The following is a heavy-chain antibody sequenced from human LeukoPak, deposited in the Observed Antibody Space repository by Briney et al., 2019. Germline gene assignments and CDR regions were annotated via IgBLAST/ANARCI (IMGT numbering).Heavy chain of an antibody. CDR2: ITSSSSYI. CDR1: GFTFSRFT. Sequence: GGSLRLSCAASGFTFSRFTMNWVRQAPGKGLEWVSSITSSSSYIYYADSVKGRFSISRDNAKNSLYLQMNTLRAEDTAVYYCARGDDYYDSSGYPRTLYYFDYWGQGTLVTVSS. D-gene: IGHD3-22*01. J-gene: IGHJ4*02. CDR3: ARGDDYYDSSGYPRTLYYFDY. V-gene: IGHV3-21*01.